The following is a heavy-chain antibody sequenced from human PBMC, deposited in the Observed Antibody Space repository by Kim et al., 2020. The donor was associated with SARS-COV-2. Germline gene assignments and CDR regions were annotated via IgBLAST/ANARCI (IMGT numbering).Heavy chain of an antibody. Sequence: GESLKISCKGSGYSFTSYWIGWVRQMPGKGLEWMGIIYPGDSDTRYSPSFQGQVTIPAVKSISTAYLQWISLMASDTAMYYCARPYYYDSSGYYYWGQGTLVTVSS. V-gene: IGHV5-51*01. D-gene: IGHD3-22*01. J-gene: IGHJ4*02. CDR1: GYSFTSYW. CDR2: IYPGDSDT. CDR3: ARPYYYDSSGYYY.